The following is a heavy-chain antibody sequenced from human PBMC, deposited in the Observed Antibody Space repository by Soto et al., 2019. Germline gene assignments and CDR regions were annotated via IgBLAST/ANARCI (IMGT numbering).Heavy chain of an antibody. CDR1: GYTFTSYD. J-gene: IGHJ6*01. D-gene: IGHD3-10*01. CDR3: ARAGVGGLDV. V-gene: IGHV1-8*01. CDR2: MNPNRANT. Sequence: QVQLVQSGAEVKKPGASVKVSCKASGYTFTSYDINWVRQATGQGREWMGWMNPNRANTGYAQRFQGRVTMTRNTSIRAADMARSRLRSEATAVIYCARAGVGGLDVGGEGNTV.